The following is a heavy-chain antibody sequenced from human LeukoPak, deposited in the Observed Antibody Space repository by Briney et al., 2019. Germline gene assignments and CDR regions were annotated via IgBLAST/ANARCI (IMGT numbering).Heavy chain of an antibody. CDR3: ATHDLRVGGPYYFDY. CDR2: LHYSGTA. D-gene: IGHD3-22*01. Sequence: SETLSLTCTVPGGSVSSYYWSWIRQSPEKGLEWIGFLHYSGTANYNPSLKSRVTISVDTSKNQFSLKLSSVTAADTAVYYCATHDLRVGGPYYFDYWGQGALVTVSS. J-gene: IGHJ4*02. V-gene: IGHV4-59*08. CDR1: GGSVSSYY.